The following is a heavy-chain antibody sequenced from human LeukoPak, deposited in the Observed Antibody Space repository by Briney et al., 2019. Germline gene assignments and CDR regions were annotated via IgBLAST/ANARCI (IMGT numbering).Heavy chain of an antibody. V-gene: IGHV1-69*13. D-gene: IGHD3-10*01. J-gene: IGHJ4*02. CDR1: GGTFSSYA. CDR3: ARESSLTVRGVIVNYFDY. Sequence: ASVKVSCKASGGTFSSYAISWVRQAPGQGLEWMGGIVPIFGTANYAQKFQGRVTITADESTSTAYMELSSLRSEDTAVYYCARESSLTVRGVIVNYFDYWSQGTLVTVSS. CDR2: IVPIFGTA.